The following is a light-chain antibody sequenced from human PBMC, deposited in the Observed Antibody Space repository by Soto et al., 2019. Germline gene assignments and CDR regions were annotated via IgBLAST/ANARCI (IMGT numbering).Light chain of an antibody. J-gene: IGLJ3*02. Sequence: QSALTQPASVSGSPGQSITISCTGGSSDIGGYNYVSWFQQHPGKAPKLMIYEVTNRPSGVSNRFSGSKSGSTASLTISGLQAEDEADYYCSSFTIVSTLVFGGGTKVTVL. CDR3: SSFTIVSTLV. V-gene: IGLV2-14*01. CDR1: SSDIGGYNY. CDR2: EVT.